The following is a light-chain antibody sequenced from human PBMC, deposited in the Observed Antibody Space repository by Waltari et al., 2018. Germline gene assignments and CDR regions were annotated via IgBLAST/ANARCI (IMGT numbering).Light chain of an antibody. CDR3: HSRDASGVGGS. CDR2: DKN. V-gene: IGLV3-19*01. Sequence: SSELTQDPAVSVAMGQTVTITCQGNGLRSYYASWYQQRPGQGPILIMYDKNNRPSGVPDRFSGSNSDNTASLTITGAQAEDEASYYCHSRDASGVGGSFGGGTKLTVL. CDR1: GLRSYY. J-gene: IGLJ2*01.